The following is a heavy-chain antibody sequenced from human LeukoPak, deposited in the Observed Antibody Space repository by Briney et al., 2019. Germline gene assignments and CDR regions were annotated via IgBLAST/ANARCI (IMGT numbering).Heavy chain of an antibody. CDR1: GGSFSGYY. Sequence: SSETLSLTCAVYGGSFSGYYWSWIRQPPGKGLEWIGEINHSGSTNYNPSLKSRVTISVDTSKNHFSLKLSSVTAADTTVYYCANSRELSSNYFDHWGQGTLVTVSS. J-gene: IGHJ4*02. CDR3: ANSRELSSNYFDH. D-gene: IGHD3-16*02. V-gene: IGHV4-34*01. CDR2: INHSGST.